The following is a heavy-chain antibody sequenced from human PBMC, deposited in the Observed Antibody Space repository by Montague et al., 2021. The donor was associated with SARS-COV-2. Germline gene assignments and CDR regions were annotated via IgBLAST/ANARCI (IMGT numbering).Heavy chain of an antibody. D-gene: IGHD2-15*01. J-gene: IGHJ4*02. V-gene: IGHV4-39*07. CDR1: GGSISSSSYY. Sequence: SETLSLTCTVSGGSISSSSYYWGWIRQPPGKGLEWIGSTYYSGSTYYNPSLKSRVTISVDTSKNQFSLKLRSVTAADTAVYYCARAPPGYWGFVVVVAAHFDCWGQGTLVTVSS. CDR3: ARAPPGYWGFVVVVAAHFDC. CDR2: TYYSGST.